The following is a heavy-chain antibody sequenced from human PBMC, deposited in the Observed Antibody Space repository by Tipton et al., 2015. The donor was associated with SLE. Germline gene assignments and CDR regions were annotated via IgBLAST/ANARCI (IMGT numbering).Heavy chain of an antibody. CDR2: MNPNSGNT. CDR1: GYTFSTYD. V-gene: IGHV1-8*03. CDR3: ARGLTTGTLDY. Sequence: QVQLVQSGAEVKKPGASVKVSCKASGYTFSTYDINWVRQATGQGLEWMGWMNPNSGNTVYAQKLQGRVTIARNTSISTVFMELSSLSSEDTAVYFCARGLTTGTLDYWGQGTLVTVSS. D-gene: IGHD1-14*01. J-gene: IGHJ4*02.